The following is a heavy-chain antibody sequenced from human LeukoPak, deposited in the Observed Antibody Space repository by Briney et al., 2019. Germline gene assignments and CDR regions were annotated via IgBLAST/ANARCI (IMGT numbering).Heavy chain of an antibody. J-gene: IGHJ4*02. CDR2: ISYDGSNK. V-gene: IGHV3-30*04. Sequence: PGGSLRLSCAASGFTFSSYAMHWVRQAPGKGLEWVAVISYDGSNKYYADSVKGRFTISRDNSKNTLYLQMNSLRAEDTAVYYCARESPYSGSYYFDYWGQGTLVTVSS. CDR1: GFTFSSYA. D-gene: IGHD1-26*01. CDR3: ARESPYSGSYYFDY.